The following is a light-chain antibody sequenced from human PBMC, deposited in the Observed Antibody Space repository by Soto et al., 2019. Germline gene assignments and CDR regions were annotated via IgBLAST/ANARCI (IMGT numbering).Light chain of an antibody. CDR2: AAS. CDR3: QQANSFLTIT. J-gene: IGKJ5*01. Sequence: DIQMNQSPSSVSASVGDRGTITCRPSQGISSWLACYQQKRGKAPNLXXYAASSLQTGVPSRFSGSGSGTDFTLTISSLQPEDFANYDYQQANSFLTITFGQGTRLEIK. CDR1: QGISSW. V-gene: IGKV1-12*01.